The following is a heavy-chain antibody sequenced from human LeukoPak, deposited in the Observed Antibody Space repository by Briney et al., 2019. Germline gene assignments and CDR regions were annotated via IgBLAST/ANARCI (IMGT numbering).Heavy chain of an antibody. CDR3: ARDRSGYDNYYYYYYMDV. J-gene: IGHJ6*03. Sequence: SETLSLTCTVSGYSISSGYYWGWIRRPPGKGLEWIGSIYHSGSTYYNPSLKSRVTISVDTSKNQFSLKLSSVTAADTAVYYCARDRSGYDNYYYYYYMDVWGKGTTVTISS. CDR1: GYSISSGYY. CDR2: IYHSGST. V-gene: IGHV4-38-2*02. D-gene: IGHD5-12*01.